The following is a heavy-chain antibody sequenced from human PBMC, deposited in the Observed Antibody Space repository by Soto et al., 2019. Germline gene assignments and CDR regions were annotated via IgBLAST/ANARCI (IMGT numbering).Heavy chain of an antibody. CDR1: GFSLSKARMG. CDR2: IFWNDER. V-gene: IGHV2-26*01. J-gene: IGHJ5*01. Sequence: QVTLKESGPVLVKPTETLTLTCSVSGFSLSKARMGVSWIRQPPGKALEWLAHIFWNDERSYNTSLKSRPTIARDTSKSQGVLTMTNVDPVDTGTYFCARALREGLPICSLDSWGQGTLVTVSS. D-gene: IGHD1-26*01. CDR3: ARALREGLPICSLDS.